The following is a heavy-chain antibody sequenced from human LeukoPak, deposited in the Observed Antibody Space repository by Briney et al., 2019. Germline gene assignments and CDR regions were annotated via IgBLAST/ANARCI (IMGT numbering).Heavy chain of an antibody. V-gene: IGHV3-21*01. D-gene: IGHD1-7*01. CDR2: ISSSSSYI. Sequence: ETLSFTRTVSGGSISSYYWSWIRQPPGKGLEWVSSISSSSSYIYYADSVKGRFTISRDNAKNSLYLQMNSLRAEDTAVYYCARGSGLELRVYAFDIWGQGTMVTVSS. J-gene: IGHJ3*02. CDR3: ARGSGLELRVYAFDI. CDR1: GGSISSYY.